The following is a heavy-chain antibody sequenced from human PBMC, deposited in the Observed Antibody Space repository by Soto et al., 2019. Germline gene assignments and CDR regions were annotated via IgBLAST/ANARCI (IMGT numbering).Heavy chain of an antibody. D-gene: IGHD2-8*02. Sequence: ASVKVSCQASGSTFISYYMNWVRQAPGQGLEWMGWINAGNGNTKYSQKFQGRVTITRDTSASTAYMELSSLRSEDTAVYYCARDKITGLFDYWGQGTLVTVSS. CDR3: ARDKITGLFDY. CDR2: INAGNGNT. CDR1: GSTFISYY. V-gene: IGHV1-3*01. J-gene: IGHJ4*02.